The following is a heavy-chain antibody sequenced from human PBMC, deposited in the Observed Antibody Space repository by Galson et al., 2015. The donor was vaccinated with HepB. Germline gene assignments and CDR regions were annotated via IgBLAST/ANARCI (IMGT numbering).Heavy chain of an antibody. CDR3: ARLRVTRVRGLVGVYFDL. Sequence: SLRLSCAASGFIFSSNWMSWVRQAPGKGLEWVANINQDGTEKYYVDAVKGRFTISRDNARDSLYLQLNSLRDSDTAIHYCARLRVTRVRGLVGVYFDLWGQGTLVPVTS. D-gene: IGHD3-10*01. CDR2: INQDGTEK. V-gene: IGHV3-7*03. J-gene: IGHJ4*02. CDR1: GFIFSSNW.